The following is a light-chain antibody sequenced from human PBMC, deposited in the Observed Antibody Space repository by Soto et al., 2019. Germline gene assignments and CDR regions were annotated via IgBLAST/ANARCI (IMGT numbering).Light chain of an antibody. J-gene: IGLJ1*01. Sequence: QSVLTQPSSVSGAPGQRVTISCTGSSSNIGAGYHVHWYQQLPGAAPKLLIFGDSNRPSGVPDRFSGSKSGTSASLAITGLQADDEADYYCQSSDSRLSGSDVFGTGTKVTVL. CDR1: SSNIGAGYH. V-gene: IGLV1-40*01. CDR3: QSSDSRLSGSDV. CDR2: GDS.